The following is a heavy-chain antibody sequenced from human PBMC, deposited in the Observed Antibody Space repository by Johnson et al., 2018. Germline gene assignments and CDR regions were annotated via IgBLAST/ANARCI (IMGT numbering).Heavy chain of an antibody. D-gene: IGHD6-19*01. CDR1: GFTFGDYA. CDR2: IRSKAYGGTT. CDR3: ARDTYSSGWYHAFDI. V-gene: IGHV3-49*03. Sequence: VQLVQSGGGLVQPGRSLRLSCTASGFTFGDYAMSWFRQAPGKGLERVGFIRSKAYGGTTEYAASVKGRSTISRDDSKSIAYLQMNSLKTEDTAVYYCARDTYSSGWYHAFDIWGQGTMVTVSS. J-gene: IGHJ3*02.